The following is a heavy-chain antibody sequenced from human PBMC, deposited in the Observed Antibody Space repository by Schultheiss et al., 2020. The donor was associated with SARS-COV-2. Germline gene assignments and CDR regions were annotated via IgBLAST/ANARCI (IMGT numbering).Heavy chain of an antibody. CDR1: GFTFSSYW. D-gene: IGHD6-19*01. CDR2: ISSSGGTI. V-gene: IGHV3-48*04. J-gene: IGHJ4*02. CDR3: ARERGWDLYYFDY. Sequence: GGSLRLSCAASGFTFSSYWMHWVRQAPGKGLEWVSYISSSGGTIYYADSVKGRFTVSRDNAKKSLYLQMNSLRAEDTAVYYCARERGWDLYYFDYWGQGTLVTVSS.